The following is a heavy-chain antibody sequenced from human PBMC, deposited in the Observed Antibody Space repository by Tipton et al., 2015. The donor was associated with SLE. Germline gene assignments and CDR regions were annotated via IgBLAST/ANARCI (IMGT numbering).Heavy chain of an antibody. D-gene: IGHD1-26*01. CDR3: ARGGRDTDSGSLDAFDI. J-gene: IGHJ3*02. CDR1: GYTFTRFG. CDR2: VSAYNGDT. V-gene: IGHV1-18*01. Sequence: QLVQSGAEVKKPGASVMVSCKASGYTFTRFGIGWVRLAPGQGLEWMGWVSAYNGDTYYAQKLQGRVTMTTDTSTSTAYMELRSLRSDDTAVYYCARGGRDTDSGSLDAFDIWGQGTMVTVSS.